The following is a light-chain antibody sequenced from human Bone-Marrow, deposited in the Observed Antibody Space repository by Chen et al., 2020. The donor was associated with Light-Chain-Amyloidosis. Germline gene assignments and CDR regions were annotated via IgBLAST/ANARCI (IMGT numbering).Light chain of an antibody. CDR3: MQALQSPPT. Sequence: DVVLTQSPPSLPVTPGEPAYISCRSSQSLSHSTGYNYLDWYLQKPGQSPQLLIYLGSTRASGVPDRFSGSGSGTDFTLKIRRVETEDVGVYYCMQALQSPPTFGQGTKVEIK. CDR1: QSLSHSTGYNY. J-gene: IGKJ1*01. V-gene: IGKV2-28*01. CDR2: LGS.